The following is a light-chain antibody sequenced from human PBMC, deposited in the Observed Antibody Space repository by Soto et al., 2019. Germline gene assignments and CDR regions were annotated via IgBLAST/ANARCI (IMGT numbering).Light chain of an antibody. CDR2: DAS. J-gene: IGKJ1*01. Sequence: IGVTLSLDTVSVSQCEGVTLYSRASQTISRTLAWYQQKSGQPPRLLIYDASTRATGFPARFSGTGSGTEFTLTISSLQSEDFALYYCQQYNDWPLPFGQVT. CDR1: QTISRT. V-gene: IGKV3D-15*01. CDR3: QQYNDWPLP.